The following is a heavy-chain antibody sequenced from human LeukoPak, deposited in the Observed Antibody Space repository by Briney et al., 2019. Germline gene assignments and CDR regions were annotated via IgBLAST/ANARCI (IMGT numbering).Heavy chain of an antibody. CDR1: GSSISSYTHY. CDR2: VYYTGGT. CDR3: VSNSSSSPWFDP. J-gene: IGHJ5*02. Sequence: SETLSLTCTVSGSSISSYTHYWGWIRQPPGKGLEWIATVYYTGGTYYNPSLKSRVTISIDTSRNHFSLKLTSVIAADPAMYYCVSNSSSSPWFDPWGQGTLVTVSS. V-gene: IGHV4-39*02. D-gene: IGHD6-6*01.